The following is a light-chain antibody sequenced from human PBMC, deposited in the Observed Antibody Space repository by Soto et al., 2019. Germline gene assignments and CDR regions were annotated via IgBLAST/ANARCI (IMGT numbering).Light chain of an antibody. J-gene: IGKJ2*01. CDR3: QQYNSYSGYT. V-gene: IGKV1-5*03. CDR2: KAS. Sequence: DIQMTQSTSTLSASVGDRVTITCRASQSISSWLAWYQQKPGKAPKLLIYKASSLESGVPSRFSGSGSGTEVTLTSSSLQPDDFATYYCQQYNSYSGYTFGQGTKLEIK. CDR1: QSISSW.